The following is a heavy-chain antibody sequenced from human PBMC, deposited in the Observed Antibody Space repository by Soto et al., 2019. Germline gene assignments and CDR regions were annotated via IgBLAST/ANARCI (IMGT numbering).Heavy chain of an antibody. CDR3: AKDTGGPSGIVVVTNFDY. J-gene: IGHJ4*02. CDR2: ISGSGGST. Sequence: GGSLRLSCAASGFTFSSYAMSWVRQAPGKGLEWVSAISGSGGSTYYADSVKGRFTISRDNSKNTLYLQMNSLRAEDTAVYYCAKDTGGPSGIVVVTNFDYWGQGTLVTVSS. CDR1: GFTFSSYA. V-gene: IGHV3-23*01. D-gene: IGHD3-22*01.